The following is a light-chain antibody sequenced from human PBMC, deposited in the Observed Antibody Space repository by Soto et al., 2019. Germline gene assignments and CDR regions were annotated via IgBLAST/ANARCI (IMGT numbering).Light chain of an antibody. CDR1: SSNIGSNY. CDR2: NYN. J-gene: IGLJ3*02. Sequence: QSVVTQPPSASGTPGQTVTISCSGSSSNIGSNYVYWYQQLPGTAPKLLTYNYNLRPSGVVDRFSGSRSGTSASLAISGLRSEDEADYYCATWDDDVSGPVFGGGTKLTVL. CDR3: ATWDDDVSGPV. V-gene: IGLV1-47*02.